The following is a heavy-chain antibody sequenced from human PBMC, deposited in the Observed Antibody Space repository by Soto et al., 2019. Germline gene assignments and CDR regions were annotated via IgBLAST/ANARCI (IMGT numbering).Heavy chain of an antibody. CDR3: AREPLAHSYFDL. J-gene: IGHJ4*02. V-gene: IGHV4-4*07. CDR2: MYNSERT. Sequence: LSLTCTVSGGSISGYYWSWIRQPAGRGLEWIGRMYNSERTNYNPSLKSRVTMSMDTSKNQFSLKLTSVTAADTAVYFCAREPLAHSYFDLWGQGTLVTVSS. CDR1: GGSISGYY.